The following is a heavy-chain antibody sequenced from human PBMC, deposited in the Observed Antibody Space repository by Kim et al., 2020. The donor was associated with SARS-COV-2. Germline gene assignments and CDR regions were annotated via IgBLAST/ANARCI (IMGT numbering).Heavy chain of an antibody. CDR1: GFTFSSYS. Sequence: GGSLRLSCAASGFTFSSYSMNWVRQAPGKGLELVSSISSSSSYIYYADSVKDRITISRDNAKNSLYLQMNSLRAEDTAVSYCARDPDCSSTSCPDDYWGQGTLVTVSS. D-gene: IGHD2-2*01. CDR3: ARDPDCSSTSCPDDY. J-gene: IGHJ4*02. CDR2: ISSSSSYI. V-gene: IGHV3-21*01.